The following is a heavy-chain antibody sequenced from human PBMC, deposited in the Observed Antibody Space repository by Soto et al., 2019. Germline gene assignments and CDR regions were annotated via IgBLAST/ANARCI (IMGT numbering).Heavy chain of an antibody. D-gene: IGHD4-17*01. J-gene: IGHJ4*02. Sequence: QVQLVQSGAEVKKPGASVKVSCKASGYTFTSYGISWVRQAPGQGLEWMGWVNTYNGNTNYAQKVRGRVTKTTDTSTSTAYMELRSLRSDDTAVYYCARSYRRDDYGDGYGGQGTLVTVS. CDR1: GYTFTSYG. CDR2: VNTYNGNT. V-gene: IGHV1-18*01. CDR3: ARSYRRDDYGDGY.